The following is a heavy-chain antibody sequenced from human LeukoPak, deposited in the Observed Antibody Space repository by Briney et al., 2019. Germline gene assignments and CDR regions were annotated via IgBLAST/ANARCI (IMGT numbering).Heavy chain of an antibody. CDR2: INPNSGGT. V-gene: IGHV1-2*04. D-gene: IGHD6-13*01. J-gene: IGHJ6*02. CDR3: AREQVSSSWLYYYYYGMDV. CDR1: GYTFTGYY. Sequence: ASVTVSCKASGYTFTGYYMHWVRQAPGQGLEWMGWINPNSGGTNYAQKFQGWVTMTRDTSISTAYMELSRLRSDDTAVYYCAREQVSSSWLYYYYYGMDVWGQGTTVTVSS.